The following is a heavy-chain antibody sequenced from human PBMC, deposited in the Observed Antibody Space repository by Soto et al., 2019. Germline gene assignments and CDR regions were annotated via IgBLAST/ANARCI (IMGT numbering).Heavy chain of an antibody. CDR1: GFTFSSYG. V-gene: IGHV3-30*18. CDR3: ANGPKNRLDY. CDR2: ISYDGSNK. J-gene: IGHJ4*02. Sequence: QVQLVESGGGVVQPGRSLRLSCAASGFTFSSYGMHWVRQAPGKGLEWVAVISYDGSNKYYADSVKGRFTISRDNSKNTLYRQMNSLRAEDTAVYYCANGPKNRLDYWGQGTLVTVSS.